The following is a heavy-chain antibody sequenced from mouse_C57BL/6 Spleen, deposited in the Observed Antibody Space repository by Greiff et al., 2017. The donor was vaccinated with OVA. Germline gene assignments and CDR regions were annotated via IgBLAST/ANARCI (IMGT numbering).Heavy chain of an antibody. Sequence: EVQVVESGGGLVKPGGSLKLSCAASGFTFSSYAMSRVRQTPEKRLEWVATISDGGSYTYYPDNVKGRFTISRDNAKNNLYLQMSHLKSEDTAMYYCARDPLYDYDDAMDYWGQGTSVTVSS. CDR3: ARDPLYDYDDAMDY. V-gene: IGHV5-4*01. D-gene: IGHD2-4*01. CDR1: GFTFSSYA. J-gene: IGHJ4*01. CDR2: ISDGGSYT.